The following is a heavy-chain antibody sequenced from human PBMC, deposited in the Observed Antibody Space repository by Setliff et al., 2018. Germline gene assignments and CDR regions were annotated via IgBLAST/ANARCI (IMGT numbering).Heavy chain of an antibody. CDR3: AREGSIGWSQYFHH. Sequence: GGSLRLSCAASGFTFSKYGMYWVRQAPGKGLEWVAFIRYDGSNKYYADSVKGRFTISRDNSKNTLFLEIDSLRSEDTGLYYCAREGSIGWSQYFHHWGQGTPVTVSS. CDR2: IRYDGSNK. V-gene: IGHV3-30*02. D-gene: IGHD6-19*01. J-gene: IGHJ1*01. CDR1: GFTFSKYG.